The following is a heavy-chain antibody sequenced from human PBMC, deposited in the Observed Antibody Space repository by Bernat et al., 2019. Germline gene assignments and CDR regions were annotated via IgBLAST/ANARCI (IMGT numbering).Heavy chain of an antibody. CDR3: AKDLYDFWSGYPEGGFDY. CDR1: GFTFSSYA. Sequence: EVQLVESGGGLVQPGGSLRLSCAASGFTFSSYAMSWVRQAPGKGLEGVSAISGSGGSTYSADSVQGRFTISRDNSKNTLYLQMNSLRAEDTAVYYCAKDLYDFWSGYPEGGFDYWGQGTLVTVSS. V-gene: IGHV3-23*04. CDR2: ISGSGGST. D-gene: IGHD3-3*01. J-gene: IGHJ4*02.